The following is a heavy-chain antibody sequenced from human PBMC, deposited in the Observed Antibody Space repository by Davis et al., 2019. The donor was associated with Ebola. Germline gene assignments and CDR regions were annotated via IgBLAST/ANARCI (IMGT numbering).Heavy chain of an antibody. D-gene: IGHD2-15*01. Sequence: GESLKISCAASGFTFRTYWMSWVRQAPGQGLAWVANIKEDGSEKFYVDSLKGRFAISRDNAKNSLYLQINSLGAEDTAVYYCARERVSCSGGSCYYSGLDVWGQGTTVTVSS. CDR3: ARERVSCSGGSCYYSGLDV. V-gene: IGHV3-7*03. J-gene: IGHJ6*02. CDR1: GFTFRTYW. CDR2: IKEDGSEK.